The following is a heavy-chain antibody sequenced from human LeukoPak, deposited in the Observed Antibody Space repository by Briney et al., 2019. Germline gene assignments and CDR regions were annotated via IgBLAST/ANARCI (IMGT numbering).Heavy chain of an antibody. CDR2: ISSSSSTV. D-gene: IGHD3-10*01. CDR1: GFTFRDYS. Sequence: GGSLRLSCAGGFTFRDYSMNWIRQAPGKGLEWVSYISSSSSTVYYTASVKGRFTISRDNAKRSPYLQMNSLRAEDAAVYYCVGWGSDESWGQGTLVTVSS. J-gene: IGHJ5*02. CDR3: VGWGSDES. V-gene: IGHV3-48*01.